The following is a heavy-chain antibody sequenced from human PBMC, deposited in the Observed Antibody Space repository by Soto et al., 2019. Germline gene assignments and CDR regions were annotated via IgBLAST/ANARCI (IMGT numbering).Heavy chain of an antibody. CDR2: IIPFFGTA. CDR1: GGTFSTFG. V-gene: IGHV1-69*13. J-gene: IGHJ4*02. D-gene: IGHD3-16*01. Sequence: ASEKVSCKTSGGTFSTFGISWVRQAPGQGLEWMGGIIPFFGTAEYSQKFEDRITITADESTNTVYMDLRSLTSEDTAIYYCARTAPMDAGDKYYYDFWGQGALVT. CDR3: ARTAPMDAGDKYYYDF.